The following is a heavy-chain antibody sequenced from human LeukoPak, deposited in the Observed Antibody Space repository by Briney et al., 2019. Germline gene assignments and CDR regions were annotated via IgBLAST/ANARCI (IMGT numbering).Heavy chain of an antibody. V-gene: IGHV1-18*01. Sequence: ASVKVSCKASGHTFTSYGISWVRQAPGQGLEWMGWISAYNGNTNYAQKLQGRVTMTTDTSTSTAYMELRSLRSDDTAVYYCASNEYSSSWYDGYYYGMDVWGQGTTVTVSS. J-gene: IGHJ6*02. D-gene: IGHD6-13*01. CDR1: GHTFTSYG. CDR3: ASNEYSSSWYDGYYYGMDV. CDR2: ISAYNGNT.